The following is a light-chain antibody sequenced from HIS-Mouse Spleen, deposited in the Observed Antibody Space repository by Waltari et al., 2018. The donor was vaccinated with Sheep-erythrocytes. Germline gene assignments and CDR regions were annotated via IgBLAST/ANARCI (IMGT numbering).Light chain of an antibody. J-gene: IGLJ3*02. CDR1: NIGSKS. CDR2: QNS. CDR3: QAWDSSTAWV. V-gene: IGLV3-21*01. Sequence: SYVLTQPPSVSVAPGQTARITCGGNNIGSKSVNWYQQKPGQAPVLVIYQNSKRPSGIPERFSGSNSGNTATLTISGTQAMDEADYYCQAWDSSTAWVFGGGTKLTVL.